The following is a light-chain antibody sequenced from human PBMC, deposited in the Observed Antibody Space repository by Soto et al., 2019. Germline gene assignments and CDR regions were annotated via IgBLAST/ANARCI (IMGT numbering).Light chain of an antibody. CDR2: AAS. V-gene: IGKV1-5*01. Sequence: DIQMTQSPSTLSASVGDRVSITCRASQSISSFLAWYQQKPGKAPKLLIYAASSLQSGVPSRFSGSGSGTDFTLTISRLEPEDFAVYYCHQYGILPRTFGQGTKVDIK. J-gene: IGKJ1*01. CDR1: QSISSF. CDR3: HQYGILPRT.